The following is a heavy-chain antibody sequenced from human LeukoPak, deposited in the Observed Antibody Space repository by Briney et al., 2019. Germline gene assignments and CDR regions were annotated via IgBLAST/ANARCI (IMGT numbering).Heavy chain of an antibody. CDR1: GFTFSSYG. J-gene: IGHJ1*01. D-gene: IGHD3-10*01. V-gene: IGHV3-33*06. CDR2: IWYDGSNK. CDR3: AKETNYYHSGSYWEHIQH. Sequence: GGSLRLSCAASGFTFSSYGMHWVRQAPGKGLEWVAVIWYDGSNKYYADSVKGRFTISRDNSKNTLYLEMNSLRAEDTAVYYCAKETNYYHSGSYWEHIQHWGQGTLVTVSS.